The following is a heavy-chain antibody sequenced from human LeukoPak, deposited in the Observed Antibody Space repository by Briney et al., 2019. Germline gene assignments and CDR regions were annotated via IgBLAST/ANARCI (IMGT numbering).Heavy chain of an antibody. V-gene: IGHV1-2*02. CDR2: INPNSGGT. CDR3: ARADTQFTYYYDSSGYHFDI. D-gene: IGHD3-22*01. J-gene: IGHJ3*02. CDR1: GHTFTGYY. Sequence: ASVKVSCKASGHTFTGYYMHWVRQAPGQGLEWMGWINPNSGGTNYAQKFQGRVTMTRDTSISTAYMELSRLRSDDTAVYYCARADTQFTYYYDSSGYHFDIWGQGTMVTVSS.